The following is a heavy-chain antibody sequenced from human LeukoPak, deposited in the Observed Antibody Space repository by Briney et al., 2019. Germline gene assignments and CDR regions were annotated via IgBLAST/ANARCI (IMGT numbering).Heavy chain of an antibody. D-gene: IGHD5-18*01. V-gene: IGHV4-39*01. J-gene: IGHJ5*02. CDR2: IYYSGST. CDR1: GGSISSSSYY. CDR3: ARRFLGYSYLGNWFDP. Sequence: PSETLSLTCTVSGGSISSSSYYWGWIRQPPGKGLEWIGSIYYSGSTYYNPSLKSRVTISVDTSKNQFSLKLSSVTAADTAVYYCARRFLGYSYLGNWFDPWGQGTLVTVSS.